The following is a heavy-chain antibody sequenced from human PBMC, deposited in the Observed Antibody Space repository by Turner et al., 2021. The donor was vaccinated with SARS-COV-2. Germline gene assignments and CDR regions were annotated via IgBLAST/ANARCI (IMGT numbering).Heavy chain of an antibody. J-gene: IGHJ6*02. CDR1: GFTRLGLS. D-gene: IGHD3-22*01. Sequence: QVPRVPSGAEGMKPGASGKVTCTVSGFTRLGLSMHGVRQAPGKGLEWMGGCEPEDGETMYAQKFHSRVTITEDTSTDTAYMRLSSLRSENTSVYYYGTAAADYDDSSGSRGFYYYYCGMDVWGQGTTVTVSS. V-gene: IGHV1-24*01. CDR3: GTAAADYDDSSGSRGFYYYYCGMDV. CDR2: CEPEDGET.